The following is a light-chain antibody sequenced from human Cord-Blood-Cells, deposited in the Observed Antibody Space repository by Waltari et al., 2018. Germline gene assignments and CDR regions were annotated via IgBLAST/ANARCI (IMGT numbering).Light chain of an antibody. V-gene: IGKV3-11*01. CDR2: DAS. J-gene: IGKJ3*01. Sequence: EIVLTPSPATLSFSPGDRATLSCRASQSVSSYLAWYQQKPGQAPRLLIYDASNRATGIPARFSGSGSGTDFTLTISSLEPEDFAVYYCQQRSNWLTFGPGTKVDIK. CDR1: QSVSSY. CDR3: QQRSNWLT.